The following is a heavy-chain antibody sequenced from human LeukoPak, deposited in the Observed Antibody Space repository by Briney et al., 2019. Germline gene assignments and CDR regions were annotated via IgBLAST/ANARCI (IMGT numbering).Heavy chain of an antibody. J-gene: IGHJ4*02. V-gene: IGHV3-21*01. D-gene: IGHD5-12*01. CDR1: GFHFHTYT. Sequence: GGSLRLSCAASGFHFHTYTMLWVRQAPGKGLELVSSISSSSTDIYYADSVQGRFTISRDNGKNSLCLQMNSLRIDDTAVYFCARDVASWGGYTFAYWGQGTLVTVSS. CDR3: ARDVASWGGYTFAY. CDR2: ISSSSTDI.